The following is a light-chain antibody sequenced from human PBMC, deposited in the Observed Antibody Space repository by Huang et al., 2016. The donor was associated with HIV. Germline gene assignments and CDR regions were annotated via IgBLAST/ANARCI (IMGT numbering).Light chain of an antibody. CDR2: LGS. V-gene: IGKV2-28*01. CDR3: MQALQTPV. CDR1: QSLLHSNGYNY. J-gene: IGKJ3*01. Sequence: EIVMTQSPLSLPVTPGEPASISCRSSQSLLHSNGYNYLDWYLQKPGQSPQLLIYLGSSRASGGPDRFSGSGSGTYFTLKISRVEAEDVGIYYCMQALQTPVFGPGTRVDIK.